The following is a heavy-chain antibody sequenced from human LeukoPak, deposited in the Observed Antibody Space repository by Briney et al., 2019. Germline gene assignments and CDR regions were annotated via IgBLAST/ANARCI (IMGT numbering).Heavy chain of an antibody. V-gene: IGHV3-23*01. CDR3: ANSVLG. D-gene: IGHD5/OR15-5a*01. Sequence: GGSLRLSCAASGFTFSNYAMTWVRQAQGKGLQWVSAITGSGGSTSYADSVKGRFAISRDNSKNTLYLQMNSLRAEDTAVYYCANSVLGWGQGTLVTVSS. CDR2: ITGSGGST. J-gene: IGHJ4*02. CDR1: GFTFSNYA.